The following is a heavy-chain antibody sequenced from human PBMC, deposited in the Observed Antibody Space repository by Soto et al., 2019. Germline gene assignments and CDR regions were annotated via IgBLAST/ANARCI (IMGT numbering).Heavy chain of an antibody. CDR1: GYTFTAYF. V-gene: IGHV1-46*01. J-gene: IGHJ4*02. Sequence: QVQVVHSASEVKQPGASVQVSCKASGYTFTAYFMHWVRQAPGQGLEWIGIVNPRGGSSNYAQKFQGRVALTWDTSTSTVYLGLSSLRSDDTAVYFCARAPFSSSSFFFDHWGQGTLVTVSS. CDR3: ARAPFSSSSFFFDH. D-gene: IGHD6-6*01. CDR2: VNPRGGSS.